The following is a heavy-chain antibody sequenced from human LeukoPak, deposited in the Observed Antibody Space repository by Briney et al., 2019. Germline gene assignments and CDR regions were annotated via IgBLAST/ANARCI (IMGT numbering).Heavy chain of an antibody. D-gene: IGHD6-13*01. Sequence: GGSLRLSCAASGFTFSSYAMHWVRQAPGKGLEWVAVISYDGSNKYYADSVKGRFTISRDNSKNTLYLQMNSLRAEDMAVYYCARVVSSSWLQDYFDYWGQGTLVTVSS. J-gene: IGHJ4*02. V-gene: IGHV3-30-3*01. CDR1: GFTFSSYA. CDR3: ARVVSSSWLQDYFDY. CDR2: ISYDGSNK.